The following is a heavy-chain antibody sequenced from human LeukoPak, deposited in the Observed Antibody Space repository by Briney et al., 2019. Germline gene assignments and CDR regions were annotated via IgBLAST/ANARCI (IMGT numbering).Heavy chain of an antibody. D-gene: IGHD3-22*01. CDR3: ARVNPRYDSSGYYAPLDY. Sequence: EASVKVSCKASGGTFSSYAISWVRQAPGQGLEWMGGIIPIFGTANYAQKFQGRVTITADESTSTAYMELSSLRSEDTAVYYCARVNPRYDSSGYYAPLDYWGQGTLVTVSS. J-gene: IGHJ4*02. CDR2: IIPIFGTA. V-gene: IGHV1-69*13. CDR1: GGTFSSYA.